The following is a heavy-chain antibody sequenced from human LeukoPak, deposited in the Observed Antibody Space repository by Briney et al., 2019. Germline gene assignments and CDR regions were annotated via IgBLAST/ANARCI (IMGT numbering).Heavy chain of an antibody. CDR3: ARESRREGYNPAYYYYYYMDV. J-gene: IGHJ6*03. Sequence: SETLPLTRPVSGGTHRRYYWNSLRQPPGKELAWIGYIYYSGSNNYNPPINSRVTISVDTSKNQLSLRLSSVTAADTAVYYCARESRREGYNPAYYYYYYMDVWGKGTTVTVSS. D-gene: IGHD5-24*01. CDR1: GGTHRRYY. V-gene: IGHV4-59*01. CDR2: IYYSGSN.